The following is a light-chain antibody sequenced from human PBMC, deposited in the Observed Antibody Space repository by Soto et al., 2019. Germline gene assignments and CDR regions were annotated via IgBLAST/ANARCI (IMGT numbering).Light chain of an antibody. CDR3: SSYTTSNTLV. J-gene: IGLJ2*01. V-gene: IGLV2-14*01. CDR1: SSDVGAYTY. Sequence: QSALTQPASVSGSPGQSITISCTGTSSDVGAYTYVSWYQQHPGKAPKLMIFEVSDRPSGVSNPFSGSKSGNTASLTISGLQAEDEADYYCSSYTTSNTLVFGGGTKLTVL. CDR2: EVS.